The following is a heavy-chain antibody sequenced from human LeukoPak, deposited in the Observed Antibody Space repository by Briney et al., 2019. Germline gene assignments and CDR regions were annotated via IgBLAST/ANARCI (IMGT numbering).Heavy chain of an antibody. CDR2: ISGYNGNT. J-gene: IGHJ4*02. CDR3: ARATPGKNDY. D-gene: IGHD3-10*01. Sequence: ASVKVSCKASGYTFISYGISWVRQAPGQGLEWMGWISGYNGNTDYAQKFQGRVTMTTDTSTSTAYMELRSLRSDDTAVYYCARATPGKNDYWGQGTLVTVSS. V-gene: IGHV1-18*01. CDR1: GYTFISYG.